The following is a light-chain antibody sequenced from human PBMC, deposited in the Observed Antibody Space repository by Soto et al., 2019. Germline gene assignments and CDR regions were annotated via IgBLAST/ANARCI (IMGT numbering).Light chain of an antibody. V-gene: IGKV3-20*01. CDR2: GAS. CDR3: QQYGSSPIT. J-gene: IGKJ5*01. CDR1: QSVNTNY. Sequence: EIVLTQSPGTQSLSPGERATLSCRDSQSVNTNYLAWYQQKSGQAPRLLIYGASSRATGIPDRFSGSGSGTDFTLTISRLEPEDFAAYFCQQYGSSPITFGQGTRLEIK.